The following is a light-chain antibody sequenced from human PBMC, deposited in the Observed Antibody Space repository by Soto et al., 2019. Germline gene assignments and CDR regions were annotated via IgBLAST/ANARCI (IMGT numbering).Light chain of an antibody. CDR2: SNN. J-gene: IGLJ1*01. V-gene: IGLV1-47*02. CDR3: CSYAGNNIVV. Sequence: QSVLTQPPSASGTPGQRVTISCSGSTSNIGSTSSIGSDYVYWYQQLPGTAPKLLIYSNNQRPSGVPDRISGSKSGTSATLAISGLRFEDEADYYCCSYAGNNIVVFGTGTKLTVL. CDR1: TSNIGSTSSIGSDY.